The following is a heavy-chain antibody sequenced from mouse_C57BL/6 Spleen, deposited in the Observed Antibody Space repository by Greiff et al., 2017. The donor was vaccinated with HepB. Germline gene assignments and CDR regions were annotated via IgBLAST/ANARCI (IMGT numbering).Heavy chain of an antibody. J-gene: IGHJ1*03. Sequence: VQLQQSGPELVKPGASVKISCKASGYAFSSSWMNWVKQRPGKGLEWIGRIYPGDGDTNYNGKFKGKATLTADKSSSTADMQLSSLTSEDSAVYFCARASYDYGRDWYFDVWGTGTTVTVSS. D-gene: IGHD2-4*01. CDR1: GYAFSSSW. V-gene: IGHV1-82*01. CDR3: ARASYDYGRDWYFDV. CDR2: IYPGDGDT.